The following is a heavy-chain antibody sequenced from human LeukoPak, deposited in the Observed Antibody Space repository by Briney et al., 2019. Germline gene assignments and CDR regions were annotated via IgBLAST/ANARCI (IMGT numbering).Heavy chain of an antibody. J-gene: IGHJ5*02. Sequence: GGSLRLSCAASGFTFSRYGMHWVRQAPGKGLEWVSSISSSSSYIYYADSVKGRFTISRDNAKNSLYLQMNSLRGEDTAVYYCASGVWFDPWGQGTLVTVSS. CDR1: GFTFSRYG. D-gene: IGHD3-10*01. CDR2: ISSSSSYI. V-gene: IGHV3-21*04. CDR3: ASGVWFDP.